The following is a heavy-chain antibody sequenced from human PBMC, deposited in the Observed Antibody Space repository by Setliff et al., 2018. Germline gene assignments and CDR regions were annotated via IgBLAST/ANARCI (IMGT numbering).Heavy chain of an antibody. CDR1: GGTFSSYG. D-gene: IGHD3-22*01. CDR3: VREGVDSRSSTDYRYYMDV. CDR2: TIPSFGST. J-gene: IGHJ6*03. Sequence: SVKVSCKASGGTFSSYGISWVRQAPGQGLEWMGGTIPSFGSTNYAQKFQGRVTIITDESTSTAYMQLSSLRSDDTAVYYCVREGVDSRSSTDYRYYMDVWGKGTTVTVSS. V-gene: IGHV1-69*05.